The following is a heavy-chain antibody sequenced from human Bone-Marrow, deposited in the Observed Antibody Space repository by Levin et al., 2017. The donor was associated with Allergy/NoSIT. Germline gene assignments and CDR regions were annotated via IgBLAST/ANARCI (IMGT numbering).Heavy chain of an antibody. Sequence: GGSLRLSCSVSGLSIDDYVMNWVRQVPGKGLEWVAGINWNSDQIGYADSVQGRFTISRDNAKNSLFLQMSSLRVDDTAVYYCSALASRPYWGQGTLVTVSS. D-gene: IGHD6-6*01. CDR2: INWNSDQI. CDR3: SALASRPY. J-gene: IGHJ4*02. CDR1: GLSIDDYV. V-gene: IGHV3-9*01.